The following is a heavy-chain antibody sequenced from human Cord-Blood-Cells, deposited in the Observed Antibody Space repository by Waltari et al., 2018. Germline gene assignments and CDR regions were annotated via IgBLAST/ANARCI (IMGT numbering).Heavy chain of an antibody. CDR1: GYTFTGYY. CDR2: INPNSGGT. D-gene: IGHD6-6*01. J-gene: IGHJ3*02. V-gene: IGHV1-2*02. CDR3: ARVAGGIAARRAAFDI. Sequence: QVQLVQSGAEVKKPGASVKVSCKASGYTFTGYYMHWVRQAPGQGLEWMGWINPNSGGTNDAQKFQGRVTRTRDTSISTAYMELSRLRSDDTAVYYCARVAGGIAARRAAFDIWGQGTMVTVSS.